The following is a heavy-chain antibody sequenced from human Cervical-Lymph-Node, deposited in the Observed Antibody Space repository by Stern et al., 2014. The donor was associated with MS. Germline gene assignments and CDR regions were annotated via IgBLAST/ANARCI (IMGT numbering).Heavy chain of an antibody. Sequence: QVQLQESGPGLVKPSETLSLTCTVSGGSISSYYWSWLRQAPGKGPEWIGYIYYIGTTNYNPSVKSRVTISVDRSKNQFSLKLSSVTAADTAVYYCARHSSSSGWAFYFDSWGQGTLVTVSS. J-gene: IGHJ4*02. V-gene: IGHV4-59*01. CDR1: GGSISSYY. CDR3: ARHSSSSGWAFYFDS. D-gene: IGHD6-19*01. CDR2: IYYIGTT.